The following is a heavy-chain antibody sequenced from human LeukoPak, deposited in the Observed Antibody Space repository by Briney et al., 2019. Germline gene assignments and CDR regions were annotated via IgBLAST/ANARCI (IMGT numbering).Heavy chain of an antibody. CDR3: ARRGVHYDILTGYSMGHYYYGMDV. CDR1: GYTFSNFG. V-gene: IGHV1-69*13. J-gene: IGHJ6*02. Sequence: ASVKVSCKTSGYTFSNFGISWVRQAPGQGLEWMGGIIPIFGTANYAQKFQGRVTITADESTSTAYMELSSLRSEDTAVYYCARRGVHYDILTGYSMGHYYYGMDVWGQGTTVTVSS. CDR2: IIPIFGTA. D-gene: IGHD3-9*01.